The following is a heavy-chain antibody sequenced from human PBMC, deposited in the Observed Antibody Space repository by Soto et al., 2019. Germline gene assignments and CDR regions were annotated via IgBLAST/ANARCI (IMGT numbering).Heavy chain of an antibody. Sequence: QVRLQESGPGLVKPSETLSLTCTVSGGSISTSYWSWIRLPPRKGLEWIGYIYSSGTTKYNPSLKSRVTISMDTSKNQFSLTLNSVTAADTAMYYCARDLGGAYGAFDYWGQGTLVTVSS. CDR1: GGSISTSY. V-gene: IGHV4-59*01. CDR3: ARDLGGAYGAFDY. CDR2: IYSSGTT. D-gene: IGHD4-17*01. J-gene: IGHJ4*02.